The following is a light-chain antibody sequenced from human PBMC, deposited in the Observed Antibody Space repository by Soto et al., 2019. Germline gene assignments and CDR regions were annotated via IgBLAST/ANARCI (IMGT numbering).Light chain of an antibody. CDR1: NSDVGSYNL. CDR3: CSYAGSITFYV. V-gene: IGLV2-23*01. J-gene: IGLJ1*01. CDR2: KGS. Sequence: QSALTQPASVSGSPGQXXXXXXXXTNSDVGSYNLVSWYQQHPGKAPKLVIYKGSERPSGVSNRFSGSKSGNTASLTISGLQAEDEADYYCCSYAGSITFYVFGTGTKVTVL.